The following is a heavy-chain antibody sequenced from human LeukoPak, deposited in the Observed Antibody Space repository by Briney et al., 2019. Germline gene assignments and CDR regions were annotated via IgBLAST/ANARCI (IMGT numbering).Heavy chain of an antibody. D-gene: IGHD6-13*01. CDR3: AKDQGSWARTTNYFDY. V-gene: IGHV3-30*02. J-gene: IGHJ4*02. Sequence: GGSLRLSCAASGFTFSSYGMHWVRQAPGKGLEWVAFIRYDGSNKYYADSVKGRFTISRDNSKNTLYLQMNSLRAEDTAVYYCAKDQGSWARTTNYFDYWGQGTLVTVSS. CDR2: IRYDGSNK. CDR1: GFTFSSYG.